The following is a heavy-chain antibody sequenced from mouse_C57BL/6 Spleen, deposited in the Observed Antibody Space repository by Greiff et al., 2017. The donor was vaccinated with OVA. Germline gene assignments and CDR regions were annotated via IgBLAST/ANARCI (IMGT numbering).Heavy chain of an antibody. Sequence: VQLQQSGAELVKPGASVKMSCKASGYTFTSYWITWVKQRPGQGLEWIGDIYPGSGSTNYNEKFKSKATLTVDTSSSTAYMQLSSLTSEDSAVYYCARYSSYPLYAMDYWGQGTSVTVSS. CDR3: ARYSSYPLYAMDY. CDR1: GYTFTSYW. CDR2: IYPGSGST. J-gene: IGHJ4*01. D-gene: IGHD1-1*01. V-gene: IGHV1-55*01.